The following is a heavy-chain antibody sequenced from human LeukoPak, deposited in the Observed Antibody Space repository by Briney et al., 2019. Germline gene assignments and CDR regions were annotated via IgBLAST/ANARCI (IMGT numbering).Heavy chain of an antibody. CDR3: AKAAGAYYYYYMDV. Sequence: GGSLRLSCAASGFTFSSYAMSWVRQAPGKGLEWVSAISGSGGSTYYADSVKGRFTISRDNSKNTLYLQMNSLRAEDTALYYCAKAAGAYYYYYMDVWGKGTTVTVSS. CDR2: ISGSGGST. CDR1: GFTFSSYA. V-gene: IGHV3-23*01. J-gene: IGHJ6*03.